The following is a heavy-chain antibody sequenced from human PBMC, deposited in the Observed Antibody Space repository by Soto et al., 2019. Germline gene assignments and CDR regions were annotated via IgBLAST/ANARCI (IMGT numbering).Heavy chain of an antibody. CDR2: IDNAGTDS. CDR1: GFTLSGRS. Sequence: EVQLVESGGGLVQPGGSLRLSCAASGFTLSGRSMHWVRQAPGKGLVWVSGIDNAGTDSTYADSVKGRFTSSRDNAKKMLYLQMNSLSVEDTAVYYCARGWFGPDVWGKGPTVTVSS. CDR3: ARGWFGPDV. J-gene: IGHJ6*04. V-gene: IGHV3-74*01. D-gene: IGHD3-10*01.